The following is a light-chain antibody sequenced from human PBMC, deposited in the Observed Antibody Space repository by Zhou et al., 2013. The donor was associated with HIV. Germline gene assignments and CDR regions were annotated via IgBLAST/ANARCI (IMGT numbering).Light chain of an antibody. Sequence: AIRITQSPSSLSASTGDRVTITCRASQGISSSLAWYQQVPGKAPKLLIYDASNLESGVPSRFSGSGYGTHFTLTIRGVQPEDFARYYCQQYGNVPRFSFGPGTSVDVK. V-gene: IGKV1-8*01. CDR1: QGISSS. CDR2: DAS. J-gene: IGKJ3*01. CDR3: QQYGNVPRFS.